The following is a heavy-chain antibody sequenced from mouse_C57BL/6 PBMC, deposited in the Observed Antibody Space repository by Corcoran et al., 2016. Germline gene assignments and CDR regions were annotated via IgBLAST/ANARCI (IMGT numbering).Heavy chain of an antibody. V-gene: IGHV3-6*01. J-gene: IGHJ3*01. D-gene: IGHD1-3*01. CDR2: ISYDGSN. CDR1: GYSITSGYY. Sequence: DVQLQESGPGLVKPSQSLSLTCSVTGYSITSGYYWNWIRQFPGNKLEWMGYISYDGSNNYNPSLKNRISITRDTSKNQFFLKLNSVTTEDTATYYCARGYIGGFAYWGQGTLVTVSA. CDR3: ARGYIGGFAY.